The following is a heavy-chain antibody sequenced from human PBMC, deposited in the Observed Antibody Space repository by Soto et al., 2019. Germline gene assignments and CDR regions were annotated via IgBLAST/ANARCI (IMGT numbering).Heavy chain of an antibody. V-gene: IGHV4-59*01. J-gene: IGHJ5*02. CDR2: IYYSGST. D-gene: IGHD2-15*01. Sequence: SETLSLTCTVSGGSISSYYLSWTRTHTGKGLEWIGYIYYSGSTNYNPSLKSRVTTSVDTSKNQFSLKLSSVTAADTAVYYCARVRFVVVVAATWFDPWGQGTLVTVSS. CDR1: GGSISSYY. CDR3: ARVRFVVVVAATWFDP.